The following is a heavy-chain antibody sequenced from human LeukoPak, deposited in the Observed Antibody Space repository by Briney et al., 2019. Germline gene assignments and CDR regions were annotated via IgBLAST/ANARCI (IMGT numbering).Heavy chain of an antibody. CDR3: ARAPIDSAMKDYYDSSGYPHYFDY. V-gene: IGHV4-4*07. CDR2: IYTSGST. CDR1: GGSINTYY. D-gene: IGHD3-22*01. J-gene: IGHJ4*02. Sequence: SETLSLTCTVSGGSINTYYWTWIRQPAGRGLEWIGRIYTSGSTNYNPSLKSRVTMSVDTCKNQFSLKLSSVTAADTAVYYCARAPIDSAMKDYYDSSGYPHYFDYWGQGTLVTVSS.